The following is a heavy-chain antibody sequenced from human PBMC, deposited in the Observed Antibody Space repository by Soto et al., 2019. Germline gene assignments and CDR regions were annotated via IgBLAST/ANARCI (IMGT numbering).Heavy chain of an antibody. D-gene: IGHD3-22*01. CDR3: ARVHAMIVLPRDAFDI. J-gene: IGHJ3*02. Sequence: NPSETLSLTCAVYGGSFSGYYWSWIRQPPGKGLEWIGEINHSGSTNYNPSLKSRVTISVDTSKNQFSLKLSSVTAADTAVYYCARVHAMIVLPRDAFDIWGQGTMVTVSS. CDR1: GGSFSGYY. CDR2: INHSGST. V-gene: IGHV4-34*01.